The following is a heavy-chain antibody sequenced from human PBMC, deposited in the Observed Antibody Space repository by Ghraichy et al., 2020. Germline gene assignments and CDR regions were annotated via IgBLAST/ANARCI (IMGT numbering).Heavy chain of an antibody. J-gene: IGHJ4*02. D-gene: IGHD2-15*01. V-gene: IGHV3-23*01. CDR3: ATSVVDLIVVVVAALH. CDR2: ISGSGGST. CDR1: GFTFSSYA. Sequence: GGSLRLSCAASGFTFSSYAMSWVRQAPGKGLEWVSAISGSGGSTYYADSVKGRFTISRDNSKNTLYLQMNSLRAEDTAVYYCATSVVDLIVVVVAALHWGQGTLVTVSS.